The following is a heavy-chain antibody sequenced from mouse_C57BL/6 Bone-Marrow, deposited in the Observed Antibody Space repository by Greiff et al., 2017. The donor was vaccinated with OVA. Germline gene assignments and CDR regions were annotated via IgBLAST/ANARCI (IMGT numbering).Heavy chain of an antibody. CDR3: ARILYSNYWYFDV. Sequence: EVKLMESGGGLVQPGGSLKLSCAASGFTFSDYYMYWVRQTPEKRLEWVAYISNGGGSTYYPDTVKGRFTISRDNAKNTLYLQMSRLKSEDTAMYYCARILYSNYWYFDVWGTGTTVTVSS. J-gene: IGHJ1*03. CDR1: GFTFSDYY. V-gene: IGHV5-12*01. CDR2: ISNGGGST. D-gene: IGHD2-5*01.